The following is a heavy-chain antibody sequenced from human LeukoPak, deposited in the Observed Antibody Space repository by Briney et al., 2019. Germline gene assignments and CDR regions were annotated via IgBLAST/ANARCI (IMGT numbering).Heavy chain of an antibody. J-gene: IGHJ4*02. D-gene: IGHD6-13*01. CDR3: AKDREQLPGPLDY. CDR2: TSGSGGST. Sequence: PGGSLRLSCAASGFTFSTYAMSWVRQAPGRGLEWVSGTSGSGGSTYYADSVKGRFTISRDNSKNTLYLQMNSLRAEDTAVYYCAKDREQLPGPLDYWGQGTLVTVSS. V-gene: IGHV3-23*01. CDR1: GFTFSTYA.